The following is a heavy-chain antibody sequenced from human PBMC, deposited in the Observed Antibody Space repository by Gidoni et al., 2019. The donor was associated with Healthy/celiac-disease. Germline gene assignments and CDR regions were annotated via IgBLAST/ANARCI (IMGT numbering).Heavy chain of an antibody. D-gene: IGHD3-10*01. CDR1: GYTFTGYY. Sequence: QVQLVQSGAEVKKPGASVKVSCKASGYTFTGYYMHWVRQAPGQGLEWMGWINPNSGGTNYAQKFQGWVTMTRDTSISTAYMELSRLRSDDTAVYYCARDRYYGSGSYYDAFDIWGQGTMVTVSS. CDR3: ARDRYYGSGSYYDAFDI. J-gene: IGHJ3*02. CDR2: INPNSGGT. V-gene: IGHV1-2*04.